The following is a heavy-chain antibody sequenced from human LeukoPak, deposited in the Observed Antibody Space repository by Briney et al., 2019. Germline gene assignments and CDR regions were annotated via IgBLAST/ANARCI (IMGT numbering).Heavy chain of an antibody. Sequence: GGSLRLSCAASGFTFSSYWMSWVRQAPGKGLEWVAIISYDGINKYYADSVKGRFTISRDNSKNTLYLQMNSLRAEDTAVYYCARGPPELYCGGDCSHYFDYWGQGTLVTVSS. CDR2: ISYDGINK. D-gene: IGHD2-21*02. V-gene: IGHV3-30-3*01. J-gene: IGHJ4*02. CDR3: ARGPPELYCGGDCSHYFDY. CDR1: GFTFSSYW.